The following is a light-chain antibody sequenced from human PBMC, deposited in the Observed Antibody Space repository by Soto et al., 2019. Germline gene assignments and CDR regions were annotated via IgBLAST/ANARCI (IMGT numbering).Light chain of an antibody. CDR2: GAS. V-gene: IGKV3-20*01. J-gene: IGKJ4*01. Sequence: EIVMTQSPATLSVSPGERATLSCRASQSISSSYLAWYQQTPGQAPRLLIYGASSRATGIPDRFSGSGSGTDFTLTISRLEPEDFAVYYCQQYGSSPLLTFGGGTKVDIK. CDR3: QQYGSSPLLT. CDR1: QSISSSY.